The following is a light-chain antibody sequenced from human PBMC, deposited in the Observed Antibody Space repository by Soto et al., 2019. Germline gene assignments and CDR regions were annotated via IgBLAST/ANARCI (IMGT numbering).Light chain of an antibody. CDR2: GAS. CDR3: QQYIKWPLT. J-gene: IGKJ4*01. Sequence: EIVMTQSPATLSVSPGARATLSCRASQSVSSNLAWYQQKPGQAPRLLLYGASTRPTGIPARFSGSGSGTESTLTISSLQSEDCAVYYCQQYIKWPLTFGGGTKVEIK. V-gene: IGKV3-15*01. CDR1: QSVSSN.